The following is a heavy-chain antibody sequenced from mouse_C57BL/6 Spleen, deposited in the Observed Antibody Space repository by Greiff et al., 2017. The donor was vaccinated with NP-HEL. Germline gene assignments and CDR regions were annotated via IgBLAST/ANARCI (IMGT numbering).Heavy chain of an antibody. D-gene: IGHD1-1*01. Sequence: QVQLQQPGAELVKPGASVQMSCKASGYTFTSYWITWVKQRPGQGLEWIGDIYPGSGSTNYNEKFKSKATLTVDTSSSTAYMQLSSLTSEDSAVYYCASPPYGTSYGAYWGQGTLVTVSA. CDR3: ASPPYGTSYGAY. V-gene: IGHV1-55*01. CDR1: GYTFTSYW. J-gene: IGHJ3*01. CDR2: IYPGSGST.